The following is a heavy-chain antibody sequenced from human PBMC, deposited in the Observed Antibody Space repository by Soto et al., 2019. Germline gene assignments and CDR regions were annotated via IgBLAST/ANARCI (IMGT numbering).Heavy chain of an antibody. Sequence: KPSETLSLTCTVSGGSISSYYWSWIRQPPGKGLEWIGYIYYSGSTNYNPSLKSRVTISVDTSKNQFSLKLSSVTAADTAVYYCARGVRTGTAPTNNLFDPWGKGTLVTVSS. CDR3: ARGVRTGTAPTNNLFDP. V-gene: IGHV4-59*01. J-gene: IGHJ5*02. CDR1: GGSISSYY. D-gene: IGHD1-1*01. CDR2: IYYSGST.